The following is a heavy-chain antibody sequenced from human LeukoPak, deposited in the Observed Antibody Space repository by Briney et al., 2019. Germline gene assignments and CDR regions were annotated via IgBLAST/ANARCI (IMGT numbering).Heavy chain of an antibody. D-gene: IGHD6-13*01. J-gene: IGHJ4*02. CDR2: IYYSGST. CDR1: GGSISSYY. CDR3: ARHLRGEQQLSGFDY. V-gene: IGHV4-59*08. Sequence: SETLSLTCTVSGGSISSYYWSWLRQPPGKGLEWIGYIYYSGSTKYNPSLRSRVTISADTSKNQFSLKLSAVTAADKAVYYCARHLRGEQQLSGFDYWGQGTPVTVSS.